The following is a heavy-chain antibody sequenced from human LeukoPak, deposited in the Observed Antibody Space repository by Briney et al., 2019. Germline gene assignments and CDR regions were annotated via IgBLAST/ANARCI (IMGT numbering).Heavy chain of an antibody. D-gene: IGHD2-2*01. Sequence: ASVKASCKASGYTFTGYYMHWVRQAPGQGLEWMGWINPNSGGTNYAQKFQGRVTMTRDTSISTAYMELSRLRSDDTAVYYCARASLGRSSTSCSGYWGQGTLVTVSS. CDR2: INPNSGGT. CDR3: ARASLGRSSTSCSGY. J-gene: IGHJ4*02. V-gene: IGHV1-2*02. CDR1: GYTFTGYY.